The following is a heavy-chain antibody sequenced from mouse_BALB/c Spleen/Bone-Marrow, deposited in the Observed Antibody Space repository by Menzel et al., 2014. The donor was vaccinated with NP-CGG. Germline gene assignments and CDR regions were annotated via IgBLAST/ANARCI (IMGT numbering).Heavy chain of an antibody. CDR2: INPYNDGT. CDR1: GYTFTSYV. V-gene: IGHV1-14*01. Sequence: EVQLQQSGPELVKPGASVKMSCKASGYTFTSYVMHWVKQKPGQGLEWIGYINPYNDGTKYNEKFKGMATLTSDRSSSTAYMELSSLTSEDSVVYYCAKGGNYRYDFDYWGQGTTLTVSS. J-gene: IGHJ2*01. D-gene: IGHD2-14*01. CDR3: AKGGNYRYDFDY.